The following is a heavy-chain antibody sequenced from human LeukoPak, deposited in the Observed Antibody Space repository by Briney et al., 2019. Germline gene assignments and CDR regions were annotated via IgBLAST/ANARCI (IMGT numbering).Heavy chain of an antibody. V-gene: IGHV1-46*01. CDR3: AREIGSYYGFDY. CDR2: TNPSGGST. J-gene: IGHJ4*02. CDR1: GYTFTSYY. Sequence: AASVKVSCKASGYTFTSYYMHWVRQAPGQGLEWMGITNPSGGSTSYAQKFQGRVTMTRDTSTSTVYMELSSLRSEDTAVYYCAREIGSYYGFDYWGQGTLVTVSS. D-gene: IGHD1-26*01.